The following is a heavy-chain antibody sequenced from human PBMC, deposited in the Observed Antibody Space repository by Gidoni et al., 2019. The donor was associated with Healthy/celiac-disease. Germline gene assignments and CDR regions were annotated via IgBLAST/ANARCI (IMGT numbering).Heavy chain of an antibody. CDR2: SIPTFGTA. V-gene: IGHV1-69*06. Sequence: QVQLVQSGAEVKKPGSSVKVSCKASGGTFSSYAISWVRQAPGQGREWMGGSIPTFGTANYAKKFQGRVTITADKSTSTAYMELSSLRSEDTAVYYCARDKGELLYWGDLPYYGMDVWGQGTTVTVSS. J-gene: IGHJ6*02. D-gene: IGHD1-26*01. CDR3: ARDKGELLYWGDLPYYGMDV. CDR1: GGTFSSYA.